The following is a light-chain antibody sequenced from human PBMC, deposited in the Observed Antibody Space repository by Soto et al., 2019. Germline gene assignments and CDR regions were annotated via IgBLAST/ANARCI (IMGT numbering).Light chain of an antibody. CDR1: YIETKG. CDR3: QVWDSSSDHYV. J-gene: IGLJ1*01. V-gene: IGLV3-21*02. CDR2: DDS. Sequence: SYELTQPPSVSVAPGQTASVSCGGDYIETKGVHWYQQKPGQAPVLVVYDDSARPSGIPGRFSGSTSGNTATLTISRVDAGDEADYYCQVWDSSSDHYVFATGTKVTVL.